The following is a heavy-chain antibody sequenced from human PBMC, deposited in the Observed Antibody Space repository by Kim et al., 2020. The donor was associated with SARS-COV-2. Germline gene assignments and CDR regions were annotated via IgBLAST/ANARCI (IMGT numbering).Heavy chain of an antibody. D-gene: IGHD2-15*01. CDR3: ARDLGGDCSGGSCYGLGGWFDP. J-gene: IGHJ5*02. Sequence: ASVKVSCKASGYTFTGYYMHWVRQAPGQGLEWMGWINPNSGGTNYAQKFQGRVTMTRDTSISTAYMELSRLRSDDTAVYYCARDLGGDCSGGSCYGLGGWFDPWGQGTLVTVSS. V-gene: IGHV1-2*02. CDR1: GYTFTGYY. CDR2: INPNSGGT.